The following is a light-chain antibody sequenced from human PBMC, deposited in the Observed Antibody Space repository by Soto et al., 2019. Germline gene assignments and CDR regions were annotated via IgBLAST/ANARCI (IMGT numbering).Light chain of an antibody. V-gene: IGKV3-20*01. CDR2: GAF. Sequence: EIVLTQSPGTLSVSPGERVTLSCRASDSSGRGSLARYQHKPGQAPRLLIYGAFNRATGIPARFSGSGSGTDFTLTISRLEPEDAAVYYCQQYASSRPLTFGGGTKVELK. CDR1: DSSGRGS. CDR3: QQYASSRPLT. J-gene: IGKJ4*01.